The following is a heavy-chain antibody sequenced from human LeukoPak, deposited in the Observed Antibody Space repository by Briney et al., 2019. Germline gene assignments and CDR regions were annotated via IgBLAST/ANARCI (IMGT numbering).Heavy chain of an antibody. CDR3: VRDFEVPAAAPDYYYFYYMDV. CDR1: GFTFSVYG. V-gene: IGHV3-48*04. D-gene: IGHD2-2*01. CDR2: ISSGGTTI. J-gene: IGHJ6*03. Sequence: GGSLRLSCAVSGFTFSVYGMNWVRQAPGKGLEWLSHISSGGTTIYYADSVKGRFTVSRDNVENSLFLQMNSLRVDDTAVYYCVRDFEVPAAAPDYYYFYYMDVWGTGTTVSVSS.